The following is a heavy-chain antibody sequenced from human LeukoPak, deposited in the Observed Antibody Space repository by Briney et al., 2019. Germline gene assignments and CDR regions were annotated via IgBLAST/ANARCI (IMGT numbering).Heavy chain of an antibody. CDR2: INHSGST. V-gene: IGHV4-34*01. CDR1: GGSFSGYY. Sequence: SETLSLTCAVYGGSFSGYYWSWIRQPPGKGLEWIGEINHSGSTNYNPSLKSRVTISVDTSKNQFSLKLSSVTAADTAVYYCARGESDYWGQGTLVTVSS. CDR3: ARGESDY. J-gene: IGHJ4*02.